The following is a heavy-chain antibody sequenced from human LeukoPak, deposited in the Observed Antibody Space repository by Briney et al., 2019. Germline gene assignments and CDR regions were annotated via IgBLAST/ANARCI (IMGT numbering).Heavy chain of an antibody. D-gene: IGHD3-22*01. V-gene: IGHV3-23*01. J-gene: IGHJ4*02. CDR2: ISGSGGST. CDR1: GFTFSSYA. Sequence: GGSLRLSCAASGFTFSSYAMSWVRQAPGKGLEWVSAISGSGGSTYYADSVKGRFTISRDNSKNTLYLQMNSLRAEDTAVYYCAKDHARDRSGYYYSHYWGQGTLVTVSS. CDR3: AKDHARDRSGYYYSHY.